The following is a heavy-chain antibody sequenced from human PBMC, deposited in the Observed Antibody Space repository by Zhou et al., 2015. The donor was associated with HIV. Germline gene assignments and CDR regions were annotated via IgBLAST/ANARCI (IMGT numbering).Heavy chain of an antibody. V-gene: IGHV1-69*06. Sequence: QVQLVQSGAEVKKPGSSVKVSCRASGGTFSNYAITWVRQAPGQGLEWMGGIIPIFGTANYAQRLQGRVTMTTDTSTSTAYMELRSLRSDDTAVYYCARDRPRYYYDSSGYYSISDYWGQGTLVTVSS. CDR1: GGTFSNYA. D-gene: IGHD3-22*01. CDR3: ARDRPRYYYDSSGYYSISDY. J-gene: IGHJ4*02. CDR2: IIPIFGTA.